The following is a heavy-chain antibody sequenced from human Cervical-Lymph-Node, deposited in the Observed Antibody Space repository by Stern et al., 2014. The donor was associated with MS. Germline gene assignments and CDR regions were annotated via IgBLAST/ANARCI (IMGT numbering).Heavy chain of an antibody. V-gene: IGHV4-39*01. J-gene: IGHJ5*02. D-gene: IGHD3-22*01. Sequence: VQLLESGPGLVKPSETLSLTCTVSGGSISSSSYYWGWIRQPPGKGLEWIGRIYYSGSTYYNPSLKSRVTISVDTSKNQLSLKLSSVTAADTAVYYCARWAYSSGWYNWFDPWGQGTLVTVSS. CDR2: IYYSGST. CDR1: GGSISSSSYY. CDR3: ARWAYSSGWYNWFDP.